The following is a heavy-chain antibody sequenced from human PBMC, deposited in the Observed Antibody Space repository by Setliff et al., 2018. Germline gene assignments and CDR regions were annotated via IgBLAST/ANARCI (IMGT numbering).Heavy chain of an antibody. J-gene: IGHJ3*02. CDR2: IIPIFHTA. V-gene: IGHV1-69*13. CDR1: GGTFNNYA. CDR3: ARGLLSLGGERGDDGFDI. D-gene: IGHD3-16*01. Sequence: GASVKVSCKAPGGTFNNYAFNWVRQAPGQGLEWMGGIIPIFHTAKNAQKFQDRVTITADEYTSTAYLELSSLTSEDTAVYYCARGLLSLGGERGDDGFDIWGQGTMVTVSS.